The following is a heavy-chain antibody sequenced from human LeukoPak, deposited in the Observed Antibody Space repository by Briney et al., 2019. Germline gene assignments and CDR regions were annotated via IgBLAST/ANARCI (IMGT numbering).Heavy chain of an antibody. CDR1: GYTFTSYY. Sequence: ASVKVSCKASGYTFTSYYMHWVRQAPGQGLEWMGIINPSGGSTSYAQKFQGRVTMTRDMSTSTVYMELSSLRSEDTAVYYCARDSSPYSSSPDPHYYYYYYMDVWGKGTTVTVSS. CDR2: INPSGGST. J-gene: IGHJ6*03. V-gene: IGHV1-46*01. CDR3: ARDSSPYSSSPDPHYYYYYYMDV. D-gene: IGHD6-6*01.